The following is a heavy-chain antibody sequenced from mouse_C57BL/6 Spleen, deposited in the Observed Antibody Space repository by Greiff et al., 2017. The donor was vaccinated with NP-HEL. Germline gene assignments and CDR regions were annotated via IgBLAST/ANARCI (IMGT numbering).Heavy chain of an antibody. CDR3: VRDSSGYRFAY. CDR2: IRSKSNNYAT. D-gene: IGHD3-2*02. Sequence: DVMLVESGGGLVQPKGSLKLSCAASGFSFNTYAMNWVRQAPGKGLEWVARIRSKSNNYATYYADSVKDRFTISRDDSDSMLYLQMNNLKTEDTAMYYCVRDSSGYRFAYWGQGTLVTVSA. J-gene: IGHJ3*01. V-gene: IGHV10-1*01. CDR1: GFSFNTYA.